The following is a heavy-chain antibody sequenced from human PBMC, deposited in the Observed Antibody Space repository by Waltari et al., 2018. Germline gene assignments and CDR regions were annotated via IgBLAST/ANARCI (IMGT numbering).Heavy chain of an antibody. CDR2: ISGSGTTI. CDR1: GFPSSDYN. Sequence: QVQLVESGGGLVKPGGSLSVSCGASGFPSSDYNIPWLRQAPGKGLEWVSYISGSGTTIYYADSVKGRFTISRDNAKNSLYLQMSSLRAEDTAVYYCARVPRGESFLISDGWFDSWGQGTLVTVSS. V-gene: IGHV3-11*04. D-gene: IGHD2-21*01. CDR3: ARVPRGESFLISDGWFDS. J-gene: IGHJ5*01.